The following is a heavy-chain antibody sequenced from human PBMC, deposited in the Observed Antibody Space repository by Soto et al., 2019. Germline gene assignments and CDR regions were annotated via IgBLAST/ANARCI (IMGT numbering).Heavy chain of an antibody. Sequence: SETLSLTCTVSGASISSGDYYWTWIRQPPGKGLEWIGYIYYSGTTYYNPSLKSRVSISLDASKNRFSLKLTSVTAADTGVYYCALRFGTAWGQGTAVTVSS. CDR1: GASISSGDYY. CDR3: ALRFGTA. D-gene: IGHD5-12*01. CDR2: IYYSGTT. V-gene: IGHV4-30-4*01. J-gene: IGHJ6*02.